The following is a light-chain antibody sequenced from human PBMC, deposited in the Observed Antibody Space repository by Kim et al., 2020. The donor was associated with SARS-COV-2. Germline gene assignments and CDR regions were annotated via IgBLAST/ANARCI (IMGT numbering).Light chain of an antibody. Sequence: QSALTQPRSVSGSPGQSVTISCTGISSDVGGYNYVSWYQQHPGKAPKLMIYDVSKRPSGVPDRFSGSKSGNTASLTISGLQAEDEADYYCCSYAGSPVFGGGTQLTVL. CDR2: DVS. CDR3: CSYAGSPV. CDR1: SSDVGGYNY. V-gene: IGLV2-11*01. J-gene: IGLJ2*01.